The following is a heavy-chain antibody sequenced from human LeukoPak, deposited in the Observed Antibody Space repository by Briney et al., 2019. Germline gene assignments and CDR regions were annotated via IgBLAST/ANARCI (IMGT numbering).Heavy chain of an antibody. V-gene: IGHV3-15*01. CDR2: IKSKTDVGTT. Sequence: GGSLRLSCAGSGFTFSNAWLSWVRQAPGKGLEWVGRIKSKTDVGTTDYAAPVKGRFTISRDDSKTTLYLQMNSLKTEDTGVYYCTTGEVPYIAAAGTDYYYYYMDVWGKGTTVTVAS. CDR3: TTGEVPYIAAAGTDYYYYYMDV. J-gene: IGHJ6*03. CDR1: GFTFSNAW. D-gene: IGHD6-13*01.